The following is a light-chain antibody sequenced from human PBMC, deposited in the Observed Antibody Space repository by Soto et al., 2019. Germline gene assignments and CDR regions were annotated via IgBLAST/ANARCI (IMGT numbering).Light chain of an antibody. Sequence: QSALTQPTSVSGSPGQSITISCTGVSSDIGGYNHVSWYQQHPGKVPRLIIYDVDNRPLGVSNRFSGSQSGNMASLTISGLQAEDEADYYCCAYTARTTLSGVFGGGTKLTGL. CDR1: SSDIGGYNH. CDR2: DVD. J-gene: IGLJ3*02. CDR3: CAYTARTTLSGV. V-gene: IGLV2-14*03.